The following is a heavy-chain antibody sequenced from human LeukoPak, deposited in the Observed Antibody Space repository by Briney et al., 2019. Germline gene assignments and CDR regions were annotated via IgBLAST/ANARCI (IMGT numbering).Heavy chain of an antibody. CDR3: ARRRSGYYFLGGQDY. J-gene: IGHJ4*02. Sequence: SETLSLTCAVYGGSFSGYYWSWIRQPPGKGLEWIGEINHSGSTNYNPSLKSRVTISVDTSKNQFSLKLSSVTAADTAVYYCARRRSGYYFLGGQDYWGQGTLVTVSS. D-gene: IGHD3-22*01. V-gene: IGHV4-34*01. CDR1: GGSFSGYY. CDR2: INHSGST.